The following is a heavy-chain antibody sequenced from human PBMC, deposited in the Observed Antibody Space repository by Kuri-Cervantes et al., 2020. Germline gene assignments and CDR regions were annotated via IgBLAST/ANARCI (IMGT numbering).Heavy chain of an antibody. J-gene: IGHJ4*02. CDR1: GFTFSSYA. V-gene: IGHV3-64*02. Sequence: GGSLRLSCAASGFTFSSYAMHWVRQAPGKGLEYVSAISSNGGSTYYADSVKGRFTISRDNSKNTLYLQMNSLRAEDTAVYYCARGSGYSYGLKGYWGQGTLVTVSS. CDR2: ISSNGGST. D-gene: IGHD5-18*01. CDR3: ARGSGYSYGLKGY.